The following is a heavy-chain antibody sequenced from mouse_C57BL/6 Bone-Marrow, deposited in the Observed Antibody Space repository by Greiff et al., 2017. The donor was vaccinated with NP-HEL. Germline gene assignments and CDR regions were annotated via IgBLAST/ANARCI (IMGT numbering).Heavy chain of an antibody. CDR1: GYTFTSYG. J-gene: IGHJ1*03. D-gene: IGHD2-4*01. CDR3: GRYYDYDDGNWYLDV. CDR2: IYPRSGNT. V-gene: IGHV1-81*01. Sequence: QVQLKQSGAELARPGASVKLSCKASGYTFTSYGISWVKQRTGQGLEWIGEIYPRSGNTYYNEKFKGKATLTADKSSSTAYMELSSLTSEDSAVYFCGRYYDYDDGNWYLDVWGTGTTVTGSS.